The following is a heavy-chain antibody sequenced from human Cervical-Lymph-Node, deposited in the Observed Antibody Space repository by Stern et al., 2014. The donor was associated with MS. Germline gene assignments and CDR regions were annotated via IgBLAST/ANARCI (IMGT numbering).Heavy chain of an antibody. J-gene: IGHJ6*02. CDR2: ISDSGVHT. D-gene: IGHD2-2*01. CDR1: GFTFSTYA. Sequence: EVQLVESGGGLVQPGGSLRLSCAASGFTFSTYAFSWVRQAPGQGLEWVSSISDSGVHTYYTDSVKGRFTVTRDDAKSMLYLEMQSLRAEDTAVYHCAKDLGRGVVVVPLYGLDVWGQGTTVTVSS. CDR3: AKDLGRGVVVVPLYGLDV. V-gene: IGHV3-23*04.